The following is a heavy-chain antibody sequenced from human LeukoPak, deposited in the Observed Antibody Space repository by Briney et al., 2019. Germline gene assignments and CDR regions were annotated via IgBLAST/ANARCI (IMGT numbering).Heavy chain of an antibody. D-gene: IGHD3-10*01. V-gene: IGHV3-48*02. Sequence: PVGSLRLSCAASGFTFSDYSMNWVRQAPGKGLEWVSYIGANSAIYYADSVKCRFTISRDNAKNSLSLQMNSLRDDDTAVYYCAREGYYGAFDIWGQGTVVTVSS. CDR2: IGANSAI. CDR3: AREGYYGAFDI. J-gene: IGHJ3*02. CDR1: GFTFSDYS.